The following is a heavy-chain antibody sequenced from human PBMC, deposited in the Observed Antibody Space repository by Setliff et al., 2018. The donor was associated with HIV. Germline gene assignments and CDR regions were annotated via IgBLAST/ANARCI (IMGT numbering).Heavy chain of an antibody. D-gene: IGHD6-13*01. CDR2: IYSSGST. Sequence: PSETLSLTCTVSNGSISGYYWSWIRQSPGKGLEWIGYIYSSGSTNYQPSLKSRVTISVDTSKNQFSLKLRSVTAADTAVYYCARVASGAQQLVRSWFDPWGQGTLVTVSS. V-gene: IGHV4-4*09. J-gene: IGHJ5*02. CDR3: ARVASGAQQLVRSWFDP. CDR1: NGSISGYY.